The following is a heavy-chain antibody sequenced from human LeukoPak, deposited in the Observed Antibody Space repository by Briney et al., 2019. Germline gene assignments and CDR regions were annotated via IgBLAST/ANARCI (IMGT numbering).Heavy chain of an antibody. D-gene: IGHD1-26*01. Sequence: GGSLRLSCAASGFTSSDYAMSWVRQAPGTGLEWFSAITGSGASTYYADSVRGRFTISRDNSKNTLYLQMNSLRAEDTATYFWAKGHQYSGDYYYDFWGQGTLVTVSS. CDR2: ITGSGAST. CDR1: GFTSSDYA. J-gene: IGHJ4*02. CDR3: AKGHQYSGDYYYDF. V-gene: IGHV3-23*01.